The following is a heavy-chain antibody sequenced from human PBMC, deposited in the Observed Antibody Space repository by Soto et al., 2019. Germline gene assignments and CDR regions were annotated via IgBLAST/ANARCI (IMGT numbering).Heavy chain of an antibody. CDR3: ARDEEYGSGRPPFDY. CDR1: GFTFSSYS. D-gene: IGHD3-10*01. J-gene: IGHJ4*02. Sequence: EVQLVESGGGLVKPGGSLRLSCAASGFTFSSYSMNWVRQAPGKGLEWVSSISSSSSYIYYADSVKGRFTISRDNAKNSLYLQMNSLRAEDTAVYYCARDEEYGSGRPPFDYWGQGTLVTVSS. CDR2: ISSSSSYI. V-gene: IGHV3-21*01.